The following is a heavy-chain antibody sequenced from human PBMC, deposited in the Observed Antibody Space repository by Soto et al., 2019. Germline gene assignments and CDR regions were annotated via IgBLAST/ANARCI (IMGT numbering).Heavy chain of an antibody. J-gene: IGHJ4*02. D-gene: IGHD2-21*01. V-gene: IGHV3-48*01. Sequence: EVQLVESGGGLVQPGGSLRLSCAASGFTLSSYNMNWVRQAPGKGLEWISYISSSSSNTIYYAESVKGRSTVSRDNAKNSLYLQMNSLRAEDTAVYYCARPLIAYYYCDNWGQGTLVTVSS. CDR2: ISSSSSNTI. CDR3: ARPLIAYYYCDN. CDR1: GFTLSSYN.